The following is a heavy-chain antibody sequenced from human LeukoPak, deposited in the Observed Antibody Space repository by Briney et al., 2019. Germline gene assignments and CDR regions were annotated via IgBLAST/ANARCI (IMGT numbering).Heavy chain of an antibody. CDR1: GGTFSSYA. D-gene: IGHD6-25*01. J-gene: IGHJ4*02. Sequence: SVKVSCKASGGTFSSYAISWVRQAPGQGLEWMGGIIPIFGTADYAQKFQGRVTITADESTSTAYMELSSLRSEDTAVYYCASRKSSGQRQPLDYWGQGTLVTVSS. CDR2: IIPIFGTA. V-gene: IGHV1-69*01. CDR3: ASRKSSGQRQPLDY.